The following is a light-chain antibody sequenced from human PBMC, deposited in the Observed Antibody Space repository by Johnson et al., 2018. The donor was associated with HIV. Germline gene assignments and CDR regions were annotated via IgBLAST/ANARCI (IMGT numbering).Light chain of an antibody. CDR2: DNN. V-gene: IGLV1-51*01. J-gene: IGLJ1*01. CDR1: SSNIENYY. CDR3: GTWDSSLSSVV. Sequence: QSVLTQPPSVSAAPGQKVTISCSGSSSNIENYYVSWYQHHPGTAPKLLIYDNNKRPSGIPDRFSGYKSGTSATLGITGLQTGDEADDYCGTWDSSLSSVVFGTGTKVTVL.